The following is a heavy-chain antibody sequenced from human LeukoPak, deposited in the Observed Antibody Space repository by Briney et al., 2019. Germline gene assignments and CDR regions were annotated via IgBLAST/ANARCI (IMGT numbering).Heavy chain of an antibody. V-gene: IGHV4-34*01. D-gene: IGHD3-10*01. Sequence: SETLSLTCAVYGGSFSGYYWSWIRQPPGKGLEWIGEINHSGSTNYNPSLKSRVTISVNTSKNQFSLKLSSVTAADTAVYYCARVGYYGSGRLSYYFDYWGQGTLVTVSS. CDR1: GGSFSGYY. CDR3: ARVGYYGSGRLSYYFDY. CDR2: INHSGST. J-gene: IGHJ4*02.